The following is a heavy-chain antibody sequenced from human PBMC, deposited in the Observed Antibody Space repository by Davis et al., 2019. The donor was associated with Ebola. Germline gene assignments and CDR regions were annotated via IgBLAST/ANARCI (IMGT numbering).Heavy chain of an antibody. CDR1: AFTFSNYW. CDR2: INSDGTFT. V-gene: IGHV3-74*01. D-gene: IGHD6-19*01. CDR3: AKRATVKVAGANYYNAMDV. Sequence: GESLKISCAASAFTFSNYWMYWVRQAPGEGLMCVSRINSDGTFTTYADSVKGRFTISRDNAKNTLYLQMNSLRAEDTAVFYCAKRATVKVAGANYYNAMDVWGKGTTVTVSS. J-gene: IGHJ6*04.